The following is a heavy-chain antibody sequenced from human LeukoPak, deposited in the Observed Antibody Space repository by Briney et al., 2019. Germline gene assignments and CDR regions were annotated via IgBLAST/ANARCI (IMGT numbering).Heavy chain of an antibody. Sequence: SETLSLTCTVSGGSISSSSYYWGWIRQPPGKGLEWIGSIYYSGSTYYNPSLKSRVTISVDTSKNQFSLKLSSVTAADTAVYYCASGYCSGGSCYSNWGQGTLVTVSS. CDR3: ASGYCSGGSCYSN. V-gene: IGHV4-39*07. D-gene: IGHD2-15*01. CDR1: GGSISSSSYY. CDR2: IYYSGST. J-gene: IGHJ4*02.